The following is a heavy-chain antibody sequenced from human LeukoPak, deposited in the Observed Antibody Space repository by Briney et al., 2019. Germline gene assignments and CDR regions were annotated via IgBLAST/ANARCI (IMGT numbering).Heavy chain of an antibody. CDR2: IYHSGST. CDR3: ARVYCSGTSCYFLPLNWFDP. Sequence: SETLSLTCAVSGYSISSGYYWGWIRQPPGKGLEWIGSIYHSGSTYYNPSLKSRVTISVDTSKNQFSLKLSSVTAADTAVYYCARVYCSGTSCYFLPLNWFDPWGQGTLVTVSS. CDR1: GYSISSGYY. V-gene: IGHV4-38-2*01. D-gene: IGHD2-2*01. J-gene: IGHJ5*02.